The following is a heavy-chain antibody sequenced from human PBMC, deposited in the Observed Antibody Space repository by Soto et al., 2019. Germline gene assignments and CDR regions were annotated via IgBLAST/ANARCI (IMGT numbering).Heavy chain of an antibody. CDR3: ARMASAHLHYYYGMDV. Sequence: SETLSLTCTVSGGSISSYYWSWIRQPPGKGLEWIGYIYYSGSTNYNPSLKSRVTISVDTSKNQFSLKLSSVTAADTAVYYCARMASAHLHYYYGMDVWGQGTTGTVSS. J-gene: IGHJ6*02. V-gene: IGHV4-59*01. CDR2: IYYSGST. D-gene: IGHD6-25*01. CDR1: GGSISSYY.